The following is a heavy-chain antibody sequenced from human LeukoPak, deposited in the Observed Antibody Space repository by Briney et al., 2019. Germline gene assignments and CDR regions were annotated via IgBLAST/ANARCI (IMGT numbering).Heavy chain of an antibody. CDR3: ARLLDILTGYFTFDAFDI. CDR2: INHSGST. D-gene: IGHD3-9*01. V-gene: IGHV4-34*01. J-gene: IGHJ3*02. Sequence: SETLSLTCAVYGGSFSGYYWSWLRQPPGKGLEWIGEINHSGSTNYNPSLKSRVTISVDTSKNQFSLKLSSVTSADTAVYYCARLLDILTGYFTFDAFDIWGQGTMVTVSS. CDR1: GGSFSGYY.